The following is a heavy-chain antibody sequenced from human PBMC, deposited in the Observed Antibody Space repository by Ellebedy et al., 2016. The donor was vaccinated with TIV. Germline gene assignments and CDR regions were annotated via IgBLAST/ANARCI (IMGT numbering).Heavy chain of an antibody. CDR3: AREVGYCRGGSCYSDYAFDM. J-gene: IGHJ3*02. CDR1: GFTLSSFA. V-gene: IGHV3-30*01. D-gene: IGHD2-15*01. CDR2: ISYDGSNK. Sequence: PGGSLRLSCAASGFTLSSFAMHWVRQAPGKGLEWVAVISYDGSNKYHADSVKGRFTISRDKSKNTLYLQMNSLRAEDTAVYYCAREVGYCRGGSCYSDYAFDMWGQGTMVTVSS.